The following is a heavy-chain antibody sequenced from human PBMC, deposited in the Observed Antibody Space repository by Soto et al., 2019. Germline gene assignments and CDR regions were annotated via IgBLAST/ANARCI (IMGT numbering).Heavy chain of an antibody. J-gene: IGHJ4*02. CDR1: XXTFSSYA. D-gene: IGHD3-3*01. CDR3: AKDLDITIFGVVTEHPIDY. CDR2: ISGSGGST. V-gene: IGHV3-23*01. Sequence: GSLXXSCAXXXXTFSSYALSXVRQAPGKGLEWVSAISGSGGSTYYADSVKGRFTISRDNSENTLYLQMNSLRAEDTAVYYCAKDLDITIFGVVTEHPIDYWGQGTLVTVSS.